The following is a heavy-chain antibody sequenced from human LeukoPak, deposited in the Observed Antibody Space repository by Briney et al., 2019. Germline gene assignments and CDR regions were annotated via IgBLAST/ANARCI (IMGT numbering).Heavy chain of an antibody. V-gene: IGHV1-2*02. J-gene: IGHJ4*02. CDR1: GGTFSSYA. D-gene: IGHD3-10*01. CDR3: ARVDPAMGRDYYFDW. Sequence: GSSVKVSCKASGGTFSSYAISWVRQAPGQGLEWMGWINPNNGGTKYAQKFQGRVTMTSDTSISTAYMDLTRLTSDDTAMYYCARVDPAMGRDYYFDWWGQGTLVTVSS. CDR2: INPNNGGT.